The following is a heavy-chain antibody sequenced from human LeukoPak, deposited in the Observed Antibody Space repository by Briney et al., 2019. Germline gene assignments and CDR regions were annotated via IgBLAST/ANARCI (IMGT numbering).Heavy chain of an antibody. V-gene: IGHV3-23*01. Sequence: GGSLRLSCAASGFTFNIYSMSWVRQAPGRGLEWVSAITDSGGSTYYADSVKGRFTISRDNSKNTLFLQMTSLRTEDTAMYYCAKDLSDSSDYWYGELDYWGQGILVTVSS. CDR1: GFTFNIYS. D-gene: IGHD3-22*01. CDR2: ITDSGGST. CDR3: AKDLSDSSDYWYGELDY. J-gene: IGHJ4*02.